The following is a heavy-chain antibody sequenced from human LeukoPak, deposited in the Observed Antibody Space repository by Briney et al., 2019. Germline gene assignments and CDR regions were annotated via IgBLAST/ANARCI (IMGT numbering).Heavy chain of an antibody. Sequence: GGSLRLSCAASGFTFSSYGMHWVRQAPGKGLEWVAVISYDGSNKYYADYVKGRFTISRDNYKNTLYLQMNSLRAEDTAVYYCAKDGGRGYSYGYADYWGQGTLVTVSS. CDR1: GFTFSSYG. CDR3: AKDGGRGYSYGYADY. J-gene: IGHJ4*02. V-gene: IGHV3-30*18. CDR2: ISYDGSNK. D-gene: IGHD5-18*01.